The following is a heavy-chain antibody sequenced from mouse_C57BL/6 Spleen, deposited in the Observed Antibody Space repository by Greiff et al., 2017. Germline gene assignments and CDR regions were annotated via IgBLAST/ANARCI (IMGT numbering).Heavy chain of an antibody. Sequence: DVMLVESGGGLVKPGGSLKLSCAASGFTFSSYAMSWVRQTPEKRLEWVATISDGGSYTYYPDNVKGRFTISRDNAKNNLYLQMSPLKSEDTAMYYCARKGNGNYVGVFAYWGQGTLVTVSA. CDR1: GFTFSSYA. J-gene: IGHJ3*01. CDR2: ISDGGSYT. V-gene: IGHV5-4*03. D-gene: IGHD2-1*01. CDR3: ARKGNGNYVGVFAY.